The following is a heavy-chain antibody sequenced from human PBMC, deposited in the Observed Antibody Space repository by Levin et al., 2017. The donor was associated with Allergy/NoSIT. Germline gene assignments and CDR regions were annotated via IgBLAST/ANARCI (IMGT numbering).Heavy chain of an antibody. Sequence: SETLSLTCTVSGGSVSSSNYYWGWIRQPPGKGLEWIGSIYYSGSTYYNPSLKSRVTIFVDTSKNQFSLNLRSVTAADTAVYYCARQPSIVRADFDYWGQGTLVTVSS. CDR3: ARQPSIVRADFDY. D-gene: IGHD1-26*01. CDR2: IYYSGST. CDR1: GGSVSSSNYY. V-gene: IGHV4-39*01. J-gene: IGHJ4*02.